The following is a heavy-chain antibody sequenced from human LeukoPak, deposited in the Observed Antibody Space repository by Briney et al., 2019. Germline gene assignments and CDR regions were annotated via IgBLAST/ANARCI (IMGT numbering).Heavy chain of an antibody. D-gene: IGHD6-19*01. CDR2: ISDSGSIT. CDR1: GFAFSSQA. J-gene: IGHJ4*02. V-gene: IGHV3-23*01. CDR3: AKDARRTSGWYFFDY. Sequence: GGSLRLSCAASGFAFSSQAMGCVRQAPGKGLESVSVISDSGSITYYAASVKGRFTISRDNSKNTLFLQMNSLRADDTAVYYCAKDARRTSGWYFFDYWGQGTLVTVSS.